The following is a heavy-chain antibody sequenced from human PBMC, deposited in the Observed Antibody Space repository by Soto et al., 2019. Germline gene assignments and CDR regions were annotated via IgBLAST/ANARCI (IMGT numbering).Heavy chain of an antibody. J-gene: IGHJ4*02. CDR2: IYYSGST. V-gene: IGHV4-39*01. D-gene: IGHD5-18*01. Sequence: QLQLQESGPGLVKPSETLSLTCTVSGGSISSSSYYWGWIRQPPGKGLEWIGSIYYSGSTYYNPSLKSRVTISVDTSKNQFSLKLSSVTAADTAVYYCATTNQVDTAMVRDYWGQGTLVTVSS. CDR3: ATTNQVDTAMVRDY. CDR1: GGSISSSSYY.